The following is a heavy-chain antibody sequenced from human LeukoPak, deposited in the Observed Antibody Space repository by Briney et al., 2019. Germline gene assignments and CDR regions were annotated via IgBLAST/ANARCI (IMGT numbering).Heavy chain of an antibody. J-gene: IGHJ4*02. CDR3: ARVMGRYCSSTSCYVDY. D-gene: IGHD2-2*01. CDR1: GFGFSDSY. Sequence: GGSLRLSCVVSGFGFSDSYMTWIRQTPGKGLEWLAYISGSGSDMYYADSVKGRFTISRDNAKNSLYLQMNSLRAEDTAVYYCARVMGRYCSSTSCYVDYWGQGTLVTVSS. V-gene: IGHV3-11*04. CDR2: ISGSGSDM.